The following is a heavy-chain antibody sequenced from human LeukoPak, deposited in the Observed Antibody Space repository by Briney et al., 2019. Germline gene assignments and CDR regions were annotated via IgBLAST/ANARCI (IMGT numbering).Heavy chain of an antibody. CDR2: IHHSGST. D-gene: IGHD6-19*01. CDR3: ARLGSGWYGEDY. V-gene: IGHV4-34*01. CDR1: GGSFSEYY. J-gene: IGHJ4*02. Sequence: PSETLSLACAVYGGSFSEYYWSWIRQPPGKGLEWIGEIHHSGSTNYNPSLKSRVTMSVDTSKNQFSLKLSSVTAADTALYYCARLGSGWYGEDYWGQGTLVTVSS.